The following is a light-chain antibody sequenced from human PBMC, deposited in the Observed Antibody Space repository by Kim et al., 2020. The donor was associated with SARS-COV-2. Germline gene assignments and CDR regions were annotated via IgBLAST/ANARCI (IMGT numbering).Light chain of an antibody. CDR1: NLGDKY. Sequence: PRHTVTVPCSGHNLGDKYVCWYRHKPGHSPVLVIFQYTNRPSGFPERFSGSNSGNTATLTISGTQVMDEADYYCQAWDSSTWVFGGGTQLTVL. CDR2: QYT. CDR3: QAWDSSTWV. V-gene: IGLV3-1*01. J-gene: IGLJ3*02.